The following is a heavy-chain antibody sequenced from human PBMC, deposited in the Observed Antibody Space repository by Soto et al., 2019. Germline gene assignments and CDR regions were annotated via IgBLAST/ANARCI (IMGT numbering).Heavy chain of an antibody. CDR1: GYTFTSYA. CDR3: ARVMNSSPFFDY. J-gene: IGHJ4*02. Sequence: QVPLVQSGAEVKKPGASVKVSCKASGYTFTSYAMHWVRQAPGQRLEWMGWINAGNGNTKYSQKFQGRVTITRDTSASTAYMELSSLRSEDTAVYYCARVMNSSPFFDYWGQGTLVTVSS. V-gene: IGHV1-3*01. D-gene: IGHD6-6*01. CDR2: INAGNGNT.